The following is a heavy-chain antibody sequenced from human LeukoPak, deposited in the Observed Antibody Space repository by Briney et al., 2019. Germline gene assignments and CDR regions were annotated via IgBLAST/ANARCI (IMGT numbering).Heavy chain of an antibody. D-gene: IGHD3-22*01. Sequence: ASVKVSCKASGYTFSSYYMHWVRQASGQGLEWMGIINPSGGSTSYAHKFQGRVTITRDTSTSTVYMELSNLTPEDTAVYYCARADSGGDSSGYKWFDPWGQGTLVTVSS. J-gene: IGHJ5*02. V-gene: IGHV1-46*01. CDR3: ARADSGGDSSGYKWFDP. CDR1: GYTFSSYY. CDR2: INPSGGST.